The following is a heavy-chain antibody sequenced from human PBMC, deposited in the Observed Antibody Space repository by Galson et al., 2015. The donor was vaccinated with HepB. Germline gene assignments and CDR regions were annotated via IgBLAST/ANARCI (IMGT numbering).Heavy chain of an antibody. J-gene: IGHJ4*02. CDR2: INPSGGST. V-gene: IGHV1-46*01. Sequence: SVKVSCKASGYTFTSYYMHWVRQAPGQGLEWMGIINPSGGSTSYAQKFQGRVTMTRDTSTSTVYMELSSLRSEDTAVYYCARDPSKVYFDWSEPEYYFDYWGQGTLVTVSS. CDR3: ARDPSKVYFDWSEPEYYFDY. D-gene: IGHD3-9*01. CDR1: GYTFTSYY.